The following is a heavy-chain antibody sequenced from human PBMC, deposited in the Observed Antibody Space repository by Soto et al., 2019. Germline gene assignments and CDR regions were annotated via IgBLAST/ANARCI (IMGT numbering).Heavy chain of an antibody. CDR2: IYYSGST. J-gene: IGHJ4*02. Sequence: PSETLSLTCTVSGGSISSYYWSWIRQPPGKGLEWIGYIYYSGSTNYNPSLKSRVTISVDTSKNQFSLKLSSVTAADTAVYYCARSDWKQQLSFDYWGQGTLVTVSS. V-gene: IGHV4-59*08. CDR3: ARSDWKQQLSFDY. D-gene: IGHD6-13*01. CDR1: GGSISSYY.